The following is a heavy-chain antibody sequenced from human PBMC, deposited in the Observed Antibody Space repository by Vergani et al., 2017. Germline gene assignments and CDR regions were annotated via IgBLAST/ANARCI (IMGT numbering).Heavy chain of an antibody. CDR3: ARQAFGGVIVYRGPAPERWFDP. J-gene: IGHJ5*02. Sequence: EVPLVPSGAEVKTPGESLKISCKGSGYSFTSYWIGWVRQLPGKGLEWMGIIYPGDSDTRYSPSFQGQVTISADKSISTAYLQWSSLKASDTAMYYCARQAFGGVIVYRGPAPERWFDPWGQGTLVTVSS. CDR2: IYPGDSDT. V-gene: IGHV5-51*01. CDR1: GYSFTSYW. D-gene: IGHD3-16*02.